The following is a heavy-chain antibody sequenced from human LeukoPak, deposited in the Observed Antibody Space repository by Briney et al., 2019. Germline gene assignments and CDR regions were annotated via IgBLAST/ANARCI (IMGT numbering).Heavy chain of an antibody. D-gene: IGHD3-22*01. V-gene: IGHV4-34*01. CDR3: ARVGPETYYYDSSAYYYLDY. CDR1: GGSFSGYY. CDR2: INHSGST. J-gene: IGHJ4*02. Sequence: SETLSLTCAVYGGSFSGYYWSWIRRPPGKGLEWIGEINHSGSTNYNPSLKSRVTISVDTSKNQFSLKLSSVTAADTAVYYCARVGPETYYYDSSAYYYLDYWGQGTLVTVSS.